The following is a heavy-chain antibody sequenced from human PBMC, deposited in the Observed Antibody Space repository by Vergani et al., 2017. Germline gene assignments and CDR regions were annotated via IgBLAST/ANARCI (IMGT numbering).Heavy chain of an antibody. V-gene: IGHV4-61*10. CDR1: GGSVSSGSYY. CDR2: IYYSGST. CDR3: ARGAYYPVAWYDY. D-gene: IGHD6-19*01. Sequence: QVQLQESGPGLVKPSETLSLTCTVSGGSVSSGSYYWSWIRQPAGKGLEWIGYIYYSGSTNYNPSLKSRVTISVATSKDQCSLKLSSVTAADTAVYYCARGAYYPVAWYDYWGQGTLVTVSS. J-gene: IGHJ4*02.